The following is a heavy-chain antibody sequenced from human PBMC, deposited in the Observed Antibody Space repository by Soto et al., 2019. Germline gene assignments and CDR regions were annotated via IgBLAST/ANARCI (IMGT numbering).Heavy chain of an antibody. Sequence: GASVKVSCKASGGTFSSYAISWVRQAPGQGLEWMGGIIPIFGTANYAQKFQGRVTITADESTSTAYMELSSLRSEDTAVYYCARDRATVVTPFYFDYWGQGTLVTSPQ. J-gene: IGHJ4*02. CDR1: GGTFSSYA. D-gene: IGHD4-17*01. CDR2: IIPIFGTA. V-gene: IGHV1-69*13. CDR3: ARDRATVVTPFYFDY.